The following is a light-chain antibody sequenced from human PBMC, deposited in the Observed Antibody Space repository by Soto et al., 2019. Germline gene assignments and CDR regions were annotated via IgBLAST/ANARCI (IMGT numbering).Light chain of an antibody. CDR2: GAS. Sequence: DIQMTQPPSTLSASVGDRVTITCRASQSISSWLAWYQQKPGKAPKLLTHGASSLESGFPSRFSGSGSVTEFTLTIDSLQPDDLATSYCQGYSSSSPTFGEGTKLEI. V-gene: IGKV1-5*01. CDR1: QSISSW. CDR3: QGYSSSSPT. J-gene: IGKJ2*01.